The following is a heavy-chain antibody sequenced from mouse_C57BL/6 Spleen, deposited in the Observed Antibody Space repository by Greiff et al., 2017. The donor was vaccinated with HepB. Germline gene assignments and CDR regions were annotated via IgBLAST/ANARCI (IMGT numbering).Heavy chain of an antibody. D-gene: IGHD2-4*01. CDR3: ARRAYDYDGAMDY. V-gene: IGHV5-12*01. J-gene: IGHJ4*01. CDR2: ISNGGGST. CDR1: GFTFSDYY. Sequence: EVKVVESGGGLVQPGGSLKLSCAASGFTFSDYYMYWVRQTPEKRLEWVAYISNGGGSTYYPDTVKGRFTISRDNAKNTLYLQMSRLKSEDTAMYYCARRAYDYDGAMDYWGQGTSVTVSS.